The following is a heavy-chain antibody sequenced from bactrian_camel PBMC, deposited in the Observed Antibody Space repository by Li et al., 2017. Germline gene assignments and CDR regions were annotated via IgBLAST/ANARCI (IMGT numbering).Heavy chain of an antibody. CDR1: GFTFDGSD. CDR2: IYTGDGTT. V-gene: IGHV3S63*01. D-gene: IGHD1*01. CDR3: ARGPRPRSEVCYLEPPPYNF. J-gene: IGHJ4*01. Sequence: HVQLVESGGGSVQAGGSLRLSCTASGFTFDGSDMGWYRQAPGKAREGVATIYTGDGTTSYGDSVKGRFTISRDNAKSTVYLQMDNLKPEDAAMYTCARGPRPRSEVCYLEPPPYNFWAQGTQVTVS.